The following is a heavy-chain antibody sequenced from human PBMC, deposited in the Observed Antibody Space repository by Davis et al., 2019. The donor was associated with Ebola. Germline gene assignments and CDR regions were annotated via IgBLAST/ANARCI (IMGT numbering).Heavy chain of an antibody. CDR2: ISSSSSTI. CDR3: ARFGYCSSTSCSGHYYYYMDV. J-gene: IGHJ6*03. V-gene: IGHV3-48*04. CDR1: GFTFSSYS. D-gene: IGHD2-2*01. Sequence: GESLKISCAASGFTFSSYSMNWVRQAPGKGLEWVSYISSSSSTIYYADSVKGRFTISRDNAKNSLYLQMNSLRAEDTAVYYCARFGYCSSTSCSGHYYYYMDVWGKGTTVTVSS.